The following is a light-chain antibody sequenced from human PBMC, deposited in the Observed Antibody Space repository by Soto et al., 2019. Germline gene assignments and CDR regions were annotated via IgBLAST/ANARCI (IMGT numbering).Light chain of an antibody. CDR2: AAS. Sequence: DIQMTQSPTSLSASVGDRVTITCRASQGIRNFVAWYQQKPGKAPKLLIYAASTLQSGVPSRFSGSGSGTDSTPTINGLQPEDVATYSCQKYSSVPVFGPGTKVEIK. V-gene: IGKV1-27*01. CDR1: QGIRNF. CDR3: QKYSSVPV. J-gene: IGKJ3*01.